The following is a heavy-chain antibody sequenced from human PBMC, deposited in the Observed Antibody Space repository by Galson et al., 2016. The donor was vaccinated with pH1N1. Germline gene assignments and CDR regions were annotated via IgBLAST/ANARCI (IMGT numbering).Heavy chain of an antibody. D-gene: IGHD5-18*01. V-gene: IGHV4-39*01. CDR3: ARPDRNSFDYFGY. CDR2: IYYSGST. J-gene: IGHJ4*02. CDR1: GGSISSSSYY. Sequence: SETLSLTCTVSGGSISSSSYYWGWIRQPPGKGLEWIGSIYYSGSTYYNPSLKSRVTVSVDTSKNQFSLKLSSVTAADTAVYYCARPDRNSFDYFGYWGQGTLVTVSS.